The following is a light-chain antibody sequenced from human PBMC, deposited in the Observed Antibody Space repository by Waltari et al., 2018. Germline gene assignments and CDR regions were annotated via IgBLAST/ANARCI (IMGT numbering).Light chain of an antibody. V-gene: IGKV1-5*03. J-gene: IGKJ1*01. CDR1: HSISSW. CDR2: KAS. CDR3: QQYNSS. Sequence: DIQMTQSPSTLSASVGDRVTITCRASHSISSWLSWYQQKPGKAPKLLIYKASSLESGVPSRFSGGGSGTEFTLTISSLQPDDFATYYCQQYNSSFGQGTKVEIK.